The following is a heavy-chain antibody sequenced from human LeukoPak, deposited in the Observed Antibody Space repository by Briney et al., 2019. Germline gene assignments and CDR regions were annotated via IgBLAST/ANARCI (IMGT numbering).Heavy chain of an antibody. CDR2: ISWDGGNT. Sequence: TGGSLRLSCAASGFSFNEYTMHWVRQAPGKGLEWVSLISWDGGNTYYADSVKGRFTISRDNSKNSLYLQMNSLRTEDTALYYCAKDNGYGGNPLDYWGQGTLVTVSS. J-gene: IGHJ4*02. CDR1: GFSFNEYT. CDR3: AKDNGYGGNPLDY. V-gene: IGHV3-43*01. D-gene: IGHD4-23*01.